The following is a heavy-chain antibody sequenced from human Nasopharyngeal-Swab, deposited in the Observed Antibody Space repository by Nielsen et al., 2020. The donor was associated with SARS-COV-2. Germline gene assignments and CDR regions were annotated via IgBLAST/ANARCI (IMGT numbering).Heavy chain of an antibody. V-gene: IGHV4-61*05. J-gene: IGHJ6*02. Sequence: WIRQPPGKGLEWIGYIYYSGSTNYNPYLKSRVTISVDKSKNQFSLKLSTVTAADTAVYYCSRGKTGILEWLLPDEMSYGMDVWGQGTTVTVSS. D-gene: IGHD3-3*01. CDR3: SRGKTGILEWLLPDEMSYGMDV. CDR2: IYYSGST.